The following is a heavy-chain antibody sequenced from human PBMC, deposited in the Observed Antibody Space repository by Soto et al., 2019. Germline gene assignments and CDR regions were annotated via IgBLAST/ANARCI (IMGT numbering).Heavy chain of an antibody. D-gene: IGHD2-2*02. CDR2: IYYSGRT. V-gene: IGHV4-59*01. CDR3: ARGYCSSTICYIWDNWFDP. J-gene: IGHJ5*02. Sequence: QVQLQESGPGLVKHSETLSLTCTVSGGSISSYYWSWIRQPPGKGLEWIGYIYYSGRTNYNPSLKSRVTISVDTSKNQFSLKLSSVTAADTAVYYCARGYCSSTICYIWDNWFDPWGQGTLVTVSS. CDR1: GGSISSYY.